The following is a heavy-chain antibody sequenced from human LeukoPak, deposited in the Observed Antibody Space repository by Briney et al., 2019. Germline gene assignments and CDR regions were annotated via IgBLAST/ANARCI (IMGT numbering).Heavy chain of an antibody. CDR2: ISAYNGNT. Sequence: GASVKVSCKASGYTFIGYGISWVRQAPGQGLEWMGWISAYNGNTNYAQKLQGRVTMTTDTSTSTAYMELRSLRSDDTAVYYCARVGTHTGGYYFDYWGQGTLVTVSS. D-gene: IGHD6-25*01. J-gene: IGHJ4*02. CDR1: GYTFIGYG. V-gene: IGHV1-18*01. CDR3: ARVGTHTGGYYFDY.